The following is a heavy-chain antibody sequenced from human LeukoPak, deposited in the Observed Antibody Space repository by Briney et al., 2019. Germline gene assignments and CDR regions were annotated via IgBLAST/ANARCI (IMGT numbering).Heavy chain of an antibody. J-gene: IGHJ4*02. CDR1: GYTFTSYG. D-gene: IGHD4-17*01. CDR2: INPNSGGT. CDR3: ARVGDSDY. V-gene: IGHV1-2*02. Sequence: ASVKVSCKASGYTFTSYGISWVRQAPGQGLEWMGWINPNSGGTNYAQKFQGRVTMTRDTSISTAYMSRLRSDDTAVYYCARVGDSDYWGQGTLVTVSS.